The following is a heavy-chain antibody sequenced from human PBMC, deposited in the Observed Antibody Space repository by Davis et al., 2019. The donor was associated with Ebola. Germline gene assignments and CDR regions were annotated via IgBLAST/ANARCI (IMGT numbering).Heavy chain of an antibody. CDR1: GFTFSNAW. V-gene: IGHV3-66*01. J-gene: IGHJ4*02. Sequence: GESLKISCAASGFTFSNAWMNWVRQAPGKGLEWVSVIYSGGSTYYADSVKGRFTISRDNSKNTLYLQMNSLRAEDTAVYYCARDGDIVVVPDWYYFDYWGQGTLVTVSS. D-gene: IGHD2-2*01. CDR2: IYSGGST. CDR3: ARDGDIVVVPDWYYFDY.